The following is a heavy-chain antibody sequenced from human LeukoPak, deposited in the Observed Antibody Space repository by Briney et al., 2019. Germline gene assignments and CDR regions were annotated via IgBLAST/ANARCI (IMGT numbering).Heavy chain of an antibody. Sequence: PSETLSLTCTVSGGSISSSSYYWGWIRQPPGKGLEWIGSIYYSGSTYYNPSLRSRVTMFVDTSKNQFSLRLTSVTAADTAVYYCARLGHDYYRFDPWGQGALVTVSS. V-gene: IGHV4-39*01. CDR3: ARLGHDYYRFDP. J-gene: IGHJ5*02. CDR2: IYYSGST. D-gene: IGHD4/OR15-4a*01. CDR1: GGSISSSSYY.